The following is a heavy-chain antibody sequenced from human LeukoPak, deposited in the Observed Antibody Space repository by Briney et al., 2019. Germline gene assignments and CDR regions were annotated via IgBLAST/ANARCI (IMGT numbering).Heavy chain of an antibody. V-gene: IGHV3-48*03. CDR1: GFTFSSYE. CDR2: ISSSGDTI. J-gene: IGHJ4*02. D-gene: IGHD5-12*01. CDR3: ARDVGKSGYGDY. Sequence: GGSLRLSCAASGFTFSSYEMNWVRQAPGRGPQWVSYISSSGDTIYYADSVKGRFTTSRDNAKNSLYLQMNSLRAEDTAIYYCARDVGKSGYGDYWGQGTLVTVSS.